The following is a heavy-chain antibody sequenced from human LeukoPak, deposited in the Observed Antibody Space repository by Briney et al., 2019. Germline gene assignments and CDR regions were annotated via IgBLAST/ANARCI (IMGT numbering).Heavy chain of an antibody. J-gene: IGHJ6*02. CDR2: ISSSSGYI. D-gene: IGHD2-2*01. V-gene: IGHV3-21*01. CDR3: ARSAIHYGMDV. CDR1: GFTFNSYT. Sequence: VGSLRLSCAASGFTFNSYTMNWVRQAPGKGLEWVSSISSSSGYIYYADSVKGRFTISRDNTKNSLYLQMNSLRVEDTAVYYCARSAIHYGMDVWGQGTPVTVSS.